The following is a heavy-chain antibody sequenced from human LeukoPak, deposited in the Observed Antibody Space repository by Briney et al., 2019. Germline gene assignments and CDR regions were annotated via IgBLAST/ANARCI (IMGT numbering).Heavy chain of an antibody. J-gene: IGHJ5*02. D-gene: IGHD1-1*01. CDR2: INPKSGGT. Sequence: GASVKVSCKASGYTFTGYYMHWVRQAPGQGLEWMGWINPKSGGTNYEQKFQGRGIMTRDTSISTAYMELSRLRSDDTAVYYCARHMTTANNWFDPWGQGTLVTVSS. V-gene: IGHV1-2*02. CDR3: ARHMTTANNWFDP. CDR1: GYTFTGYY.